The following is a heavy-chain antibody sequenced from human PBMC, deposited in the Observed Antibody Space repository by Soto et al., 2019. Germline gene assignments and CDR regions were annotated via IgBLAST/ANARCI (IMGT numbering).Heavy chain of an antibody. CDR3: ARVPTPTHGDSVKNNWFDP. CDR2: ISPYNGNT. Sequence: QVQLVQSGGEVKKPGASVTVSCKTYGYTFTTYGINWVRQAPGQGLEWMGWISPYNGNTKYAQSLQGRVTMTTDTTTSTAYMDVRSLRSDDTAVYYCARVPTPTHGDSVKNNWFDPWGQGTLVTVSS. V-gene: IGHV1-18*04. D-gene: IGHD2-21*01. J-gene: IGHJ5*02. CDR1: GYTFTTYG.